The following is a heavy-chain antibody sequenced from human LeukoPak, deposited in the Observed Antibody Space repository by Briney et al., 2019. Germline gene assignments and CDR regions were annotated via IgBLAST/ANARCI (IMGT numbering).Heavy chain of an antibody. CDR2: THYSGST. D-gene: IGHD6-13*01. V-gene: IGHV4-59*01. CDR3: ARGAAGTGAADY. CDR1: GGPISSYY. J-gene: IGHJ4*02. Sequence: SETLSLTCTVSGGPISSYYWSWIRQPPEKGLEWIGYTHYSGSTKYNPSLKSRLTMSLDTSKIQFSLRLSSVTAADTAVYFCARGAAGTGAADYWGQGTLVTVSS.